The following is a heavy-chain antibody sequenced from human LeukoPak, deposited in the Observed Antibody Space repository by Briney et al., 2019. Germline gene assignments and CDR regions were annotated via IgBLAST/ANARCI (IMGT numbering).Heavy chain of an antibody. CDR2: IYYSGST. CDR3: ARGRSGRSILPPDY. D-gene: IGHD3-10*01. V-gene: IGHV4-59*01. CDR1: GGSISSYY. Sequence: PSETLSLTCTVSGGSISSYYWIWIRQPPGKGLEWVGYIYYSGSTNYNPSLKSRVTISVDTSKNQFSLKLSSVTAADTAVYYCARGRSGRSILPPDYWGQGTLVTVSS. J-gene: IGHJ4*02.